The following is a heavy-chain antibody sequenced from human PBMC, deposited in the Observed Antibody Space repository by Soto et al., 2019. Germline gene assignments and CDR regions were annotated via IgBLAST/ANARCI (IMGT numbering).Heavy chain of an antibody. V-gene: IGHV1-18*01. J-gene: IGHJ4*02. CDR2: LSAYNGNT. CDR3: ARDPNERVVPAAMPTDY. Sequence: QVQLVQSGAEVKKPGASVKVSCKASGYTFTSYGISWVRQAPGQGLEWMGWLSAYNGNTNYAQKLQGRVTMTTDTSTSTAYMELRSLRSDDTAVYYCARDPNERVVPAAMPTDYWGQGTLVTVSS. D-gene: IGHD2-2*01. CDR1: GYTFTSYG.